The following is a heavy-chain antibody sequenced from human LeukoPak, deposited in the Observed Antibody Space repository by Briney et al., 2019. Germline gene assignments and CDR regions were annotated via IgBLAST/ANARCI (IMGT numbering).Heavy chain of an antibody. V-gene: IGHV1-46*01. CDR2: INPSGGST. D-gene: IGHD4-17*01. CDR1: GYTFTSYY. CDR3: ARDTFLYYGDYLDYYYYGMDV. J-gene: IGHJ6*02. Sequence: ASVKVSCKASGYTFTSYYMHWVRQAPGQGLEWMGIINPSGGSTSYAQKFQGRVTMTRDTSTSTVYMELSSLRSEDTAVYYCARDTFLYYGDYLDYYYYGMDVGGQGTTVTVSS.